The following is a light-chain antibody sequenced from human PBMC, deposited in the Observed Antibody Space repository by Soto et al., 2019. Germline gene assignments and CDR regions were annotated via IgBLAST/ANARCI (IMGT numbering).Light chain of an antibody. CDR1: SIDVGNNNY. Sequence: QSVLTQPASVSGSPGQSITISCTGTSIDVGNNNYVSWYQQNPGKAPKVMICDVTNRPSGVSNRSSGSKSGNTASLTISGLQAEDEADYYCGSFTGSSYVFGTGTNVTVL. V-gene: IGLV2-14*01. CDR2: DVT. CDR3: GSFTGSSYV. J-gene: IGLJ1*01.